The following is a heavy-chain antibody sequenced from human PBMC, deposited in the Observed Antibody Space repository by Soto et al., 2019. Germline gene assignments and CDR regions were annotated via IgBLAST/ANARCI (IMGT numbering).Heavy chain of an antibody. V-gene: IGHV1-2*02. Sequence: ASVKVSCEASGYTFTGYYIHWVRQAPGQGLEWMGWINPNSGGTNYAQKFQGRVTMTRDTSISTAYMELSRLRSDDTAVYYCARTCSSTSCHNYYYYGMDVWGQGTTVTVSS. CDR1: GYTFTGYY. J-gene: IGHJ6*02. D-gene: IGHD2-2*02. CDR3: ARTCSSTSCHNYYYYGMDV. CDR2: INPNSGGT.